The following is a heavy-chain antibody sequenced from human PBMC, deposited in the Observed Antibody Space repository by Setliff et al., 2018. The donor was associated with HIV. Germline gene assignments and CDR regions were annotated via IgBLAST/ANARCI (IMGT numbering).Heavy chain of an antibody. J-gene: IGHJ4*02. V-gene: IGHV3-23*05. Sequence: SLRLSCAASTFSVSEYAMSWVRQAPGKGLEWVSAVSNTGRRTFYADSVKGRFTISKDNFENVVYLQMNSLRVDDTAVYYCVKDAYSTGKPGISWGQGTQVTAPQ. CDR1: TFSVSEYA. CDR3: VKDAYSTGKPGIS. D-gene: IGHD2-8*02. CDR2: VSNTGRRT.